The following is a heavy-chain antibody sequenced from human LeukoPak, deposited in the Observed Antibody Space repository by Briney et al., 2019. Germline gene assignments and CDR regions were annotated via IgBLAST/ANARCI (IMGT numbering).Heavy chain of an antibody. CDR1: GFTFRSYW. V-gene: IGHV3-74*01. Sequence: GGSLKLSCAASGFTFRSYWMQLVRQAPGKGPVLVSRISTDGSSTNSADSVKGRFTISRDNAKNTLYLQMNSLRAEDTAVYYCVREYSSSSGRAFDIWGQGTMVTVSP. CDR2: ISTDGSST. CDR3: VREYSSSSGRAFDI. J-gene: IGHJ3*02. D-gene: IGHD6-6*01.